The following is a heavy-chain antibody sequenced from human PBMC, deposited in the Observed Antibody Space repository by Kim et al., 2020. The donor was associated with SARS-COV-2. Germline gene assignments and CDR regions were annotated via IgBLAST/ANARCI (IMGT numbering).Heavy chain of an antibody. CDR1: GGSFSGYY. CDR2: INHSGST. D-gene: IGHD6-19*01. Sequence: SETLSLTCAVYGGSFSGYYWSWIRQPPGKGLEWIGEINHSGSTNYNPSLKSRVTISVDTSKNQFSLKLSSVTAADTAVYYCARFPSRLYYCYGMDVWGQGTTVTVSS. CDR3: ARFPSRLYYCYGMDV. J-gene: IGHJ6*02. V-gene: IGHV4-34*01.